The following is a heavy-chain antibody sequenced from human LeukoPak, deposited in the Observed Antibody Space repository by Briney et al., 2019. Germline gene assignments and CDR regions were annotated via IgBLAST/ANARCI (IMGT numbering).Heavy chain of an antibody. CDR2: INHSGST. J-gene: IGHJ4*02. CDR1: GGSFSDYY. Sequence: SETLSLTCVVYGGSFSDYYWTWIRQPPGKGLEWIGEINHSGSTNYNPSLKSRVTISVDTSKNQFSLKLSSVTAADTAVYYCARERVYYYDSSGYYDYWGQGTPVTVSS. D-gene: IGHD3-22*01. V-gene: IGHV4-34*01. CDR3: ARERVYYYDSSGYYDY.